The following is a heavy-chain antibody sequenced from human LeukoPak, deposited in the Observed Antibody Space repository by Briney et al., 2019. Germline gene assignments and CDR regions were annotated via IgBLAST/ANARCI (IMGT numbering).Heavy chain of an antibody. Sequence: SETLSLTCTVSGGAISSGGYYWSWIRQPAGTGLEWIGRIHASGSTYYNPSLKSRVTISVDTSKNQFSLKLSSVTAADTAVYYCARDLDGDGVYHFDYWGQGSLVTVSS. CDR3: ARDLDGDGVYHFDY. CDR1: GGAISSGGYY. CDR2: IHASGST. J-gene: IGHJ4*02. V-gene: IGHV4-61*02. D-gene: IGHD2-8*01.